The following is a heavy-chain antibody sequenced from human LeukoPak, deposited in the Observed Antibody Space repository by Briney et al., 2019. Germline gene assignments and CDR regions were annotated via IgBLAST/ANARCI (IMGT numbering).Heavy chain of an antibody. J-gene: IGHJ4*02. CDR1: GGSISSSSYS. V-gene: IGHV4-39*01. CDR2: IYYSGST. Sequence: SETPSLTCTVSGGSISSSSYSWGWIRQPPGQGLEWIGSIYYSGSTYYNPSLKSRVTISVDTSKNQFSLQLRSVTAADTAVYYCASLERGYSYASGSYYFDYWGQGTLVTVSS. CDR3: ASLERGYSYASGSYYFDY. D-gene: IGHD5-18*01.